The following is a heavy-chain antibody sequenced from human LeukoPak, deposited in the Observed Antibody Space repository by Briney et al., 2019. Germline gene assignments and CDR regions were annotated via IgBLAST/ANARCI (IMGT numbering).Heavy chain of an antibody. V-gene: IGHV4-61*02. J-gene: IGHJ6*02. Sequence: SQTLSLTCTVSGGSISSGSYYWSWIRQPAGKGLEWIGRIYTSGSTNYNPSLKSRVTISVDTSKNQFSLKLSSVTAADTAVYYCARRPPHYYYYGMDVWGQGTTVTVSS. CDR1: GGSISSGSYY. CDR2: IYTSGST. CDR3: ARRPPHYYYYGMDV.